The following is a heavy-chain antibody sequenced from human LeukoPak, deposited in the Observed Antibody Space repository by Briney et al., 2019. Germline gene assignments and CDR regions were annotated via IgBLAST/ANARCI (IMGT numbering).Heavy chain of an antibody. Sequence: SVKVSCKASGGTFSSYANSWARQAPGQGLEWMGRSIPILGIANYAQKFQGRVTITADKSTSTAYMELSSLRSEDTAVYYCARPFTTLIVGATTLHAFDIWGQGTMVTVSS. CDR1: GGTFSSYA. D-gene: IGHD1-26*01. V-gene: IGHV1-69*04. CDR2: SIPILGIA. J-gene: IGHJ3*02. CDR3: ARPFTTLIVGATTLHAFDI.